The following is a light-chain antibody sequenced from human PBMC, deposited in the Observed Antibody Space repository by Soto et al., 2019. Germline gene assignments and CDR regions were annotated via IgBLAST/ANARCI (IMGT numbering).Light chain of an antibody. Sequence: ENVLTQSPGTRSLSPGERATLSCRASQSVGSSYLAWYQQKPGQAPRLLIYSTSSRATDIPDRFSGSGSGTDFTLTISRLEPEDFAVYYCQQYDSPIWTFGQGPKVEIK. CDR1: QSVGSSY. J-gene: IGKJ1*01. CDR3: QQYDSPIWT. V-gene: IGKV3-20*01. CDR2: STS.